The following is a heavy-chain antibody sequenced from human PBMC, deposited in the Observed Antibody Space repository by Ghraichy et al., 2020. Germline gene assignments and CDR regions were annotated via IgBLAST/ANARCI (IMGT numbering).Heavy chain of an antibody. CDR1: GGSFIGYY. CDR3: ASRLSGSGWSN. J-gene: IGHJ4*02. Sequence: SETLSLTCAVYGGSFIGYYWIWIRQPPGKGLEWIEETTHSGSTDYNPPLKSRVTISVDTSKNQFSLKLTPVTAADTAVYYGASRLSGSGWSNWAQGTLITVSS. D-gene: IGHD6-19*01. V-gene: IGHV4-34*01. CDR2: TTHSGST.